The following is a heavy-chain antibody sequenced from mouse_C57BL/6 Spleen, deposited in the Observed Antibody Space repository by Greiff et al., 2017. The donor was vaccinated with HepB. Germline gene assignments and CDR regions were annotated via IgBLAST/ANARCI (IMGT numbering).Heavy chain of an antibody. CDR1: GYTFTSYD. J-gene: IGHJ3*01. Sequence: QVQLQQSGPELVKPGASVKLSCKASGYTFTSYDINWVKQRPGQGLEWIGWIYPRDGSTKYNEKFKGKATLTVDTSSSTAYMELHSLTSEDSAVYFCARRDDYDVFAYWGQGTLVTVSA. CDR2: IYPRDGST. D-gene: IGHD2-4*01. V-gene: IGHV1-85*01. CDR3: ARRDDYDVFAY.